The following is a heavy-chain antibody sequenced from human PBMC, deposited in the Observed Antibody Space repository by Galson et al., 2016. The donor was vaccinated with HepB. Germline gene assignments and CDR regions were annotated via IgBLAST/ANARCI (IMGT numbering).Heavy chain of an antibody. J-gene: IGHJ4*03. CDR3: ARVAGGGQRGAIDI. D-gene: IGHD3-16*02. CDR1: GFTFDDYG. Sequence: SLRLSCAASGFTFDDYGMSWVRQVPGKGLEWVSGIHWNGESESYGDSVRGRFTISRDNSRNSVSRQLNSLRAEDTALYYCARVAGGGQRGAIDIGGQGTLVIVSS. V-gene: IGHV3-20*04. CDR2: IHWNGESE.